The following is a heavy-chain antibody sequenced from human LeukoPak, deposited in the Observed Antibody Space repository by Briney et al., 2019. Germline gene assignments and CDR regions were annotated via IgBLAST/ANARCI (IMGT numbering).Heavy chain of an antibody. V-gene: IGHV4-38-2*02. J-gene: IGHJ3*02. D-gene: IGHD3-10*01. CDR2: IYHSGST. CDR1: GYSISSDYY. CDR3: ARDRLGEMNEAFDI. Sequence: SETLSLTCTVFGYSISSDYYWGWIRQPPEKGLEWIGSIYHSGSTNYNPSLKSRVTISLDTSKNQFSLKLRSVTAADTAVYYCARDRLGEMNEAFDIWGQGTMVTVSS.